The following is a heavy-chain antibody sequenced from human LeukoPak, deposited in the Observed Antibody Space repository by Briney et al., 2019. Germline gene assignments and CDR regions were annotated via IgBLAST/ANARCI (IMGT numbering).Heavy chain of an antibody. V-gene: IGHV1-69*06. CDR1: GGTFSNYA. D-gene: IGHD3-10*01. CDR2: IIPIFGTA. CDR3: AKSNGYGLVDI. J-gene: IGHJ3*02. Sequence: SVKVSCKASGGTFSNYAISWVRQAPGQGLEWMGGIIPIFGTANYAQKFRGRVTITADKSTRTACMELSSLRSEDTAVYYCAKSNGYGLVDIWGQGTMVTVSS.